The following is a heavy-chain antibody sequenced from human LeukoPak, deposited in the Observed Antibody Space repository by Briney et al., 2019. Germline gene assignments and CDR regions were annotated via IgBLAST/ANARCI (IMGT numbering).Heavy chain of an antibody. D-gene: IGHD4-17*01. CDR3: ARRGADDYGDYGFDF. CDR1: GGSISSYY. J-gene: IGHJ4*02. CDR2: IFYRGST. V-gene: IGHV4-59*08. Sequence: SSETLSLTCTVSGGSISSYYWTWIRQPPGKGLEWIGYIFYRGSTNYNPSLKSRVTISVDTSKNQFSLKLNSVTAADTAVYYCARRGADDYGDYGFDFSRQGTLVTVSS.